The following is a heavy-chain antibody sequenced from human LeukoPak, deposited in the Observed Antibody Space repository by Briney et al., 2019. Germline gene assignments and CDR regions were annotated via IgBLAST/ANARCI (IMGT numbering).Heavy chain of an antibody. CDR1: GYTFTSYY. CDR3: ARTRDGYNQGAFDI. J-gene: IGHJ3*02. V-gene: IGHV1-2*02. D-gene: IGHD5-24*01. CDR2: INPNSGGT. Sequence: ASVKVSCKASGYTFTSYYMHWVRQAPGQGLEWMGWINPNSGGTNYAQKFQGRVTMTRDTSISTAYMELSRLRSDDTAVYYCARTRDGYNQGAFDIWGQGTMVTVSS.